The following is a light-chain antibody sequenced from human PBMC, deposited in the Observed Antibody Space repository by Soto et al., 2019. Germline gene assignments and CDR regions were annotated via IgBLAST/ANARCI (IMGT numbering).Light chain of an antibody. CDR2: KAS. Sequence: KQMTQSPSTLSASVGDRVTITCRASQSISSWLAWYQQKPGKAPKLLIYKASSLESGVPSRFSGSGSGTEFTLTISSLQPDDFATYYCQKYNSYSWTFGQGTKVEIK. CDR1: QSISSW. J-gene: IGKJ1*01. CDR3: QKYNSYSWT. V-gene: IGKV1-5*03.